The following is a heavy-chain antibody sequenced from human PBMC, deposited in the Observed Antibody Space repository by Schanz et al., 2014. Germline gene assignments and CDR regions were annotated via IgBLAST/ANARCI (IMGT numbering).Heavy chain of an antibody. J-gene: IGHJ1*01. CDR3: ARDTAQSCIGPSCFEYFQH. D-gene: IGHD2-2*01. CDR1: GFNFITFA. Sequence: EVHLVESGGGLVQPGGSLRLTCAASGFNFITFAMSWVRQAPGKGPEWVSYISSSSSTIYYADSVKGRFTISRDNAKNSLYLQMNSLRAEDTALYYCARDTAQSCIGPSCFEYFQHWGQGALVTVSS. CDR2: ISSSSSTI. V-gene: IGHV3-48*04.